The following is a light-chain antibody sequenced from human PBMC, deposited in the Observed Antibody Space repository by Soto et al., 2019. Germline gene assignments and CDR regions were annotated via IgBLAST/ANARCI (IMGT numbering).Light chain of an antibody. V-gene: IGKV3-11*01. CDR1: QSVDNN. Sequence: EIVLTQSPGTLSLSPGERATLSCRASQSVDNNLVWYQQKPGQAPRLLIYDAYNRATGIPPRFSGSGSGTDFTLTISSLEPEDSAVYYCQQRHMWPITFGQGTRLEIK. J-gene: IGKJ5*01. CDR2: DAY. CDR3: QQRHMWPIT.